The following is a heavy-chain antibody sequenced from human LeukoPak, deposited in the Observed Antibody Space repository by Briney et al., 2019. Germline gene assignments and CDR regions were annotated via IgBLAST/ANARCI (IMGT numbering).Heavy chain of an antibody. J-gene: IGHJ4*02. D-gene: IGHD6-13*01. V-gene: IGHV4-59*08. Sequence: PSEPLPLTSTVSGSTISSYYCSWMRQHPRKELEWIGYIYYSGSTNYNPPLKSRVTISVDTSTNQSSLKLSSGTAADTAVYYCARHRGSSWRDPFDYWGQGTLVTVS. CDR2: IYYSGST. CDR1: GSTISSYY. CDR3: ARHRGSSWRDPFDY.